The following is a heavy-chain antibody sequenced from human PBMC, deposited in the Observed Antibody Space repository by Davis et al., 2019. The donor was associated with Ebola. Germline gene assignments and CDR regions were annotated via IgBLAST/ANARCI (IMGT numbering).Heavy chain of an antibody. Sequence: GESLKISCAASGFTFSSYSMNWVRQAPGKGLEWVSSISSSSNYIYYADSVKGRFTISRDNAKNSLYLQMNSLRAEDTAVYYCARGGDAAGGSRSAFDLWGQGTLVTVSS. CDR1: GFTFSSYS. J-gene: IGHJ5*02. CDR2: ISSSSNYI. CDR3: ARGGDAAGGSRSAFDL. V-gene: IGHV3-21*04. D-gene: IGHD3-16*01.